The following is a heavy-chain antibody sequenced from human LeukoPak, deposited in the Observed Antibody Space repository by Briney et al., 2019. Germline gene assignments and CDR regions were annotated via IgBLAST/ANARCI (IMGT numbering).Heavy chain of an antibody. CDR1: GDSISSKTYY. V-gene: IGHV4-39*01. Sequence: SATLSLTCTVSGDSISSKTYYWGWIRQPPGKGLEWIGTMSESGKTYYNPSLKSRVTISVDTSKNQSSLKLSSVTAADTAVYYCARLRTTVVTQTDAFDIWGQGTMVTVSS. D-gene: IGHD4-23*01. CDR3: ARLRTTVVTQTDAFDI. CDR2: MSESGKT. J-gene: IGHJ3*02.